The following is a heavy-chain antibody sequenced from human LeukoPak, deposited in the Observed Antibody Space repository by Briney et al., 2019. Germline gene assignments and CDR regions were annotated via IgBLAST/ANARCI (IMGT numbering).Heavy chain of an antibody. V-gene: IGHV6-1*01. Sequence: SQTLSLTCVISGDSVSGNSAAWNWIRQSPPRGLEWLGRTYYRSKWYNDYALSVKSRITINPDTSKNQLSLQLNSVTPEDTAVYYCVRDLDGFEYWGQGTLVTVSS. CDR2: TYYRSKWYN. J-gene: IGHJ4*02. CDR3: VRDLDGFEY. CDR1: GDSVSGNSAA.